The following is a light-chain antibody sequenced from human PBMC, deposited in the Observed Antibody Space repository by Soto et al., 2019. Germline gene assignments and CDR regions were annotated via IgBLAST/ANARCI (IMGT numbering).Light chain of an antibody. CDR1: SSDIGFYNY. V-gene: IGLV2-14*03. Sequence: QSMLTNPASVSGSPGQSITISCTGTSSDIGFYNYVSWYQQYPGKAPNLSIYGVTNRPSGVSYRFSGSKSGSTASLTISGLRDEDEADYYCSSYSTSFFYVFGTGTKVTVL. CDR3: SSYSTSFFYV. CDR2: GVT. J-gene: IGLJ1*01.